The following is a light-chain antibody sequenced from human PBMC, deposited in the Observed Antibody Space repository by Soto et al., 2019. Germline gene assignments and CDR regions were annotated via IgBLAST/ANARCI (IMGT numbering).Light chain of an antibody. CDR2: TNN. V-gene: IGLV1-44*01. Sequence: QSVLTQPPSASGTPGQRVTISCSGSSSTIGSNTVNWCQQLPGTAPQLLIYTNNQRPSGVPDRFSGSKSGTSASLAISGLQSEDEADDYCAAWDDSLNAYVFGTGTKVTVL. J-gene: IGLJ1*01. CDR3: AAWDDSLNAYV. CDR1: SSTIGSNT.